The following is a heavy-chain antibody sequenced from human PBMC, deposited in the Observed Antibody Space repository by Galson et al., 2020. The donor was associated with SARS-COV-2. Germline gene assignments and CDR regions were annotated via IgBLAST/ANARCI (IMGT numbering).Heavy chain of an antibody. CDR1: GFTFSNYV. CDR2: ILSDGSNS. Sequence: GGSLRLSCAASGFTFSNYVMHWVRQAPGKGPEWVAVILSDGSNSFYADSLKGRFTISRDNSKSTLYLQMNSLRAEDTAVYYCARGGEWELPYYFDYWGQGTLGTVSS. V-gene: IGHV3-30*04. D-gene: IGHD1-26*01. CDR3: ARGGEWELPYYFDY. J-gene: IGHJ4*02.